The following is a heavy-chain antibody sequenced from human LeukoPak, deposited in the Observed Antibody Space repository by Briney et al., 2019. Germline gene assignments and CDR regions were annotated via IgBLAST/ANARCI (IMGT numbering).Heavy chain of an antibody. J-gene: IGHJ4*02. CDR1: GFTFSTYW. Sequence: PGGSLRLSCAASGFTFSTYWMSWVRQAPGKGLEWVANISQDGSEKYYVDSVKGRFTISRDNAKNSLYLQMNSLRAEGTAVYYCARSTAGFDYWGQGTLVTVSS. D-gene: IGHD2-21*02. CDR2: ISQDGSEK. CDR3: ARSTAGFDY. V-gene: IGHV3-7*01.